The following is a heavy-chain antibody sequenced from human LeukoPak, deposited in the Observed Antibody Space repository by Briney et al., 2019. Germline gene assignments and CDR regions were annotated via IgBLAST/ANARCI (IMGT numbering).Heavy chain of an antibody. CDR1: GGSISSYY. CDR3: ERWGSGSQRNFDY. CDR2: IYYSGST. D-gene: IGHD3-10*01. J-gene: IGHJ4*02. Sequence: PSETLSLTCTVSGGSISSYYWSWIRQPPGKGLEWIGYIYYSGSTSYNPSLKSRVTISVDTSKNQFSLKLSSVTAADTAVYYCERWGSGSQRNFDYWGQGTLVTVSS. V-gene: IGHV4-59*08.